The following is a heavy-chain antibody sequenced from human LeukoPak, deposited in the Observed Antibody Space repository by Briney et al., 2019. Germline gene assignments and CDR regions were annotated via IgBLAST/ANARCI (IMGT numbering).Heavy chain of an antibody. V-gene: IGHV4-34*01. J-gene: IGHJ5*02. CDR3: ARGPRTRDYVWGSYRPNNWFDP. CDR2: INHSGSS. D-gene: IGHD3-16*02. Sequence: SETLSLTCAVYGGSFSGYYWSWIRQPPGKGLEWIGEINHSGSSNYNPSLKSRVTISVDTSKNQFSLKLSSVTAADTAVCYCARGPRTRDYVWGSYRPNNWFDPWGQGALVTVSS. CDR1: GGSFSGYY.